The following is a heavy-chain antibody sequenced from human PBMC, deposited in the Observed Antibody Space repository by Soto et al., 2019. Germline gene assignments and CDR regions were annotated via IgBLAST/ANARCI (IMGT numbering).Heavy chain of an antibody. CDR1: GFSFRDFS. V-gene: IGHV3-23*01. Sequence: GGSLRLSCAASGFSFRDFSMNWFRQAPGKGLERVSFIDLSGTTTYYRDSVKGRFTMSKDKSRKTVYLQMNSLRVEDTAIYYCAKDRVPDGIYSSDYWGQGVLVTVSS. CDR2: IDLSGTTT. J-gene: IGHJ4*02. CDR3: AKDRVPDGIYSSDY. D-gene: IGHD2-15*01.